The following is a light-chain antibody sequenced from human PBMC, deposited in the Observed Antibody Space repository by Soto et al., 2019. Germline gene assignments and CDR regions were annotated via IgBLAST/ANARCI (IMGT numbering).Light chain of an antibody. Sequence: NFMLTQPHSVSESPGKTVTISCTRSSGDIASHYVQWYQQRPGSAPTTVIYEDNQRPSGVPDRFSGSIDSSSNSASLTISGLKTEDEADYYCQSYDSSNPVVFGGGTKLTVL. CDR3: QSYDSSNPVV. CDR1: SGDIASHY. CDR2: EDN. V-gene: IGLV6-57*04. J-gene: IGLJ2*01.